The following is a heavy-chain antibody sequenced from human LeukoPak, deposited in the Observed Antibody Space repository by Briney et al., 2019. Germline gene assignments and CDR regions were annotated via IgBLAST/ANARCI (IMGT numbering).Heavy chain of an antibody. V-gene: IGHV4-34*01. CDR1: GGSFSGYY. CDR2: INHSGST. CDR3: ASLKITMVRGVRRLYYMDV. J-gene: IGHJ6*03. D-gene: IGHD3-10*01. Sequence: PSETLSLTCAVYGGSFSGYYWSWIRQPPGKGLEWIGEINHSGSTNYNPSLKSRVTISVDTSKNQFSLKLSSVTAADTAVYYCASLKITMVRGVRRLYYMDVWGKGTTVTISS.